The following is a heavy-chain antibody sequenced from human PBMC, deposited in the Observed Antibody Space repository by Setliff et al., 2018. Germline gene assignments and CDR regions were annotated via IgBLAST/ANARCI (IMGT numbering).Heavy chain of an antibody. D-gene: IGHD2-21*02. Sequence: TLSLTCAVSGSSISANHYWGWVRQPPGKGLEWIGSMSYGGHTYYKPSLNSRATIFADTSKNSFSLKLTSVTAEDTALYFCMRHWDYCGGNCPHNSIDFWGQGALVTVSS. CDR1: GSSISANHY. V-gene: IGHV4-39*01. J-gene: IGHJ4*02. CDR2: MSYGGHT. CDR3: MRHWDYCGGNCPHNSIDF.